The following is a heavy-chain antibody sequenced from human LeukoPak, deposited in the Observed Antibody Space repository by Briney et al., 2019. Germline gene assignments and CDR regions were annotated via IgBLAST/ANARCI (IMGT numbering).Heavy chain of an antibody. D-gene: IGHD3-10*02. CDR2: ISLSSSYI. CDR3: AELGITMIGGV. V-gene: IGHV3-21*01. J-gene: IGHJ6*04. CDR1: GFSFSSYT. Sequence: PGGSLRLSCAASGFSFSSYTMNWVRQAPGKGLEWVSSISLSSSYIYYADSVKGRFTISRDNAKNSLYLQMNSLRAEDTAVYYCAELGITMIGGVWGKGTTVTVSS.